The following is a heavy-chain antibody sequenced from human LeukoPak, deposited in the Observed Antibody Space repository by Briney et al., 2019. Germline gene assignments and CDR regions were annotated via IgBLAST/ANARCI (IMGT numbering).Heavy chain of an antibody. Sequence: ASVKVSCTASGYTFTGYDMHWVRQAPGQGLEWMGWINPDTGGTSYAQRFQGRVTMTRDTSIRTAYMELSRLTSDDTAVYYCARGGEVCSSTSCYRGHEYWGQGTLVTVSS. CDR3: ARGGEVCSSTSCYRGHEY. D-gene: IGHD2-2*01. J-gene: IGHJ4*02. V-gene: IGHV1-2*02. CDR1: GYTFTGYD. CDR2: INPDTGGT.